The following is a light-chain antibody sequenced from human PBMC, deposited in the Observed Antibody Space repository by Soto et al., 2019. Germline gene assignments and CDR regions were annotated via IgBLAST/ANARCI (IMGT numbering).Light chain of an antibody. Sequence: EIVLTQSPATLSLSPGERATLPCRASQSVSSYLAWYQQKPGQAPRLLIFGASSRATGIPARFSGSGSGTEFALTISRLQSEDFAFYYCQHYNNWPITFGQGTRLEIK. J-gene: IGKJ5*01. V-gene: IGKV3D-15*01. CDR1: QSVSSY. CDR2: GAS. CDR3: QHYNNWPIT.